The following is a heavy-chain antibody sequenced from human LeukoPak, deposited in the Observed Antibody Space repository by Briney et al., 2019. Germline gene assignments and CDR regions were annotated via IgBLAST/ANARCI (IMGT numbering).Heavy chain of an antibody. Sequence: QAGGSLGLSCEASGFTFSNNVMTWVRQVPGKGLEWVSYISANGDVTYYADSVKGRFTISRDNSNNTLYLQMNSLRAEDAAVYFCAKPPGLVGVGDYWGQGTLVTVSS. CDR3: AKPPGLVGVGDY. CDR2: ISANGDVT. V-gene: IGHV3-23*01. D-gene: IGHD1-26*01. CDR1: GFTFSNNV. J-gene: IGHJ4*02.